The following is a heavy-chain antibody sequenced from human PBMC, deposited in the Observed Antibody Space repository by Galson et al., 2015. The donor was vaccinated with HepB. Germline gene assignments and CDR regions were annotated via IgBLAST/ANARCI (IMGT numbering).Heavy chain of an antibody. CDR1: GFTVSSNY. CDR3: AGSSGSFYIEH. D-gene: IGHD3-10*01. CDR2: IYSAGST. J-gene: IGHJ4*02. V-gene: IGHV3-53*01. Sequence: SLRLSCAASGFTVSSNYMSWVRQAPGKGLEWVSLIYSAGSTYYANSVKGRFTISRHKSKNTLYLQMNYLRAEDTAVYYCAGSSGSFYIEHWGQGTLVTVSS.